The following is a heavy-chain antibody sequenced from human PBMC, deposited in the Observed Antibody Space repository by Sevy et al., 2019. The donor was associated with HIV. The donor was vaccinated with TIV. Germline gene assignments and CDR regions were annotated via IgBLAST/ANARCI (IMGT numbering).Heavy chain of an antibody. CDR1: GIAFSTYA. CDR2: ISASGYST. V-gene: IGHV3-23*01. CDR3: AKDFSDVYYYDSSATVDY. J-gene: IGHJ4*02. D-gene: IGHD3-22*01. Sequence: GGSLRLSCAASGIAFSTYAMFWVRQAPGKGLEWVSSISASGYSTYYADSVKGRFTLSRDNSGNTLDLQMNSLRADDTAVYYCAKDFSDVYYYDSSATVDYWGQRTLVTVSS.